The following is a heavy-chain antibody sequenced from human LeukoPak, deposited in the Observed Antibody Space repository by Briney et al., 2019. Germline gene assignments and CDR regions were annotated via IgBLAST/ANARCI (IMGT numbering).Heavy chain of an antibody. V-gene: IGHV4-4*07. CDR3: ARSSDSSGYYGGGIIDY. D-gene: IGHD6-19*01. CDR1: GGSISIYY. Sequence: PETLSLTCTVSGGSISIYYWNWIRQPAGKGLEWIGRIYTNENTFFNPSLKSRVTMSVDTSKNQFSLQLTPVTAADAAVYYCARSSDSSGYYGGGIIDYWGQGTLVTVSS. J-gene: IGHJ4*02. CDR2: IYTNENT.